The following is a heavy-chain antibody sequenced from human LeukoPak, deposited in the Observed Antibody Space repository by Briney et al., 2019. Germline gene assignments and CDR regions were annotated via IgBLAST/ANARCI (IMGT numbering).Heavy chain of an antibody. V-gene: IGHV3-15*01. J-gene: IGHJ4*02. Sequence: PGGSLRLSCAASGFTFSNAWMSWVRQAPGKGLEWVARIKSKTDGGTTDYAAPVKGRFTISRDDSKNTLYLQMNSLKTEDTAVYYCTTGFVVVTVFDYWGQGTLVTVSS. CDR1: GFTFSNAW. CDR3: TTGFVVVTVFDY. CDR2: IKSKTDGGTT. D-gene: IGHD2-21*02.